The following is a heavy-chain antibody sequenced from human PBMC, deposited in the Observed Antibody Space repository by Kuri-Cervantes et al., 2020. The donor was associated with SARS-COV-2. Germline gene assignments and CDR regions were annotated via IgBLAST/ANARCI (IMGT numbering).Heavy chain of an antibody. CDR2: IYYSGST. CDR1: GYSISSYY. CDR3: ARVPSTGFGELLSAFDI. Sequence: SETLSLTCAVSGYSISSYYWSWIRQPPGKGLEWIGYIYYSGSTNYNPSLKSRVTISVDTSKNQFSLKLSSVTAADTAVYYCARVPSTGFGELLSAFDIWGQGTMVTVSS. J-gene: IGHJ3*02. D-gene: IGHD3-10*01. V-gene: IGHV4-59*01.